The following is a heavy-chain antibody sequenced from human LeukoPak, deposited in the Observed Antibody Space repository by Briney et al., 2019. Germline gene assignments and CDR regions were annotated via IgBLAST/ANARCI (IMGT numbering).Heavy chain of an antibody. J-gene: IGHJ4*02. Sequence: SETLSLTCTVSGGSISSYYWSWIRQPPGKGLEWIGYIYYSGSTNYNPSLKSRVTTSVDTSKNQFSLKLSSVTAADTAVYYCARVEEQLVRWGQGTLVTVSS. CDR3: ARVEEQLVR. V-gene: IGHV4-59*01. D-gene: IGHD6-6*01. CDR1: GGSISSYY. CDR2: IYYSGST.